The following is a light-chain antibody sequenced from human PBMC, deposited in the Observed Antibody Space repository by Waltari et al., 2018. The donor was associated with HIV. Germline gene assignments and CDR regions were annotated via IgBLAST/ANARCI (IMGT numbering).Light chain of an antibody. CDR2: DVS. V-gene: IGLV2-11*01. Sequence: QSALTQPRSVSASPGQSVTISCTGTNSDVGGYDYVSWYQHHPGKAAKLLIDDVSKRPSRVPDRFSASKSGNTASLTISGLQAEDESDYYCWSYAGSYTSVFGTGTQVTVL. J-gene: IGLJ1*01. CDR1: NSDVGGYDY. CDR3: WSYAGSYTSV.